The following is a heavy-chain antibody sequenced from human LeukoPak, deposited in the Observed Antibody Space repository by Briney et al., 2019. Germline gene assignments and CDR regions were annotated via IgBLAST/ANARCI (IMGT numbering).Heavy chain of an antibody. Sequence: SVKVSCKASGGTFSSYAISWVGQAPGQGLEWMGRIIPILGIANYAQKFQGRVTITADKSTSTAYMELSSLRSEDTAVYYCARGKNGYYYGSGSYYNEDYWGQGTLVTVSS. J-gene: IGHJ4*02. CDR3: ARGKNGYYYGSGSYYNEDY. CDR2: IIPILGIA. D-gene: IGHD3-10*01. V-gene: IGHV1-69*04. CDR1: GGTFSSYA.